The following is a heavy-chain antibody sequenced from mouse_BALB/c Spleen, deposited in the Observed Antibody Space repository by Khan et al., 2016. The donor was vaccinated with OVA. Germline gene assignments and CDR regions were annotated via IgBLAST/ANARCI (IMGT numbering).Heavy chain of an antibody. V-gene: IGHV1-7*01. CDR2: INPTSGYT. CDR1: GYTFTTYW. CDR3: TRDRIDY. J-gene: IGHJ2*01. Sequence: VQLQESGAELAKPGASVKMSCKASGYTFTTYWMHWVKQRPGQGLEWIGYINPTSGYTDYNHKFKDRATLSADKSSSTAYMQLNSLTSEDSAVYDCTRDRIDYWGKGTTLTVSS.